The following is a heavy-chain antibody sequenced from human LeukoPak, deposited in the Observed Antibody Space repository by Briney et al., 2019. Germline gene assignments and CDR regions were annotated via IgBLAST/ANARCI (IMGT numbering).Heavy chain of an antibody. V-gene: IGHV4-34*01. CDR1: GGSFSGYY. J-gene: IGHJ5*02. CDR2: INHSGST. CDR3: ARGGGYGRNWFDP. Sequence: SETLSLTCAVYGGSFSGYYWSWIRQPPGKGLEWIGEINHSGSTNYNPSLKSRVTISVDTSKNQFSLKLSSVTAADTAVYYCARGGGYGRNWFDPWGQGTLVIVSS. D-gene: IGHD2-15*01.